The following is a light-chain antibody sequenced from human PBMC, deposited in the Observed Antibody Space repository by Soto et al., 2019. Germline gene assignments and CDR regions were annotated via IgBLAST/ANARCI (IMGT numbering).Light chain of an antibody. CDR1: QSVSSD. CDR3: QQYGSSRT. Sequence: EIALTQSTATLSLYSGARAAISCRASQSVSSDLAWYQQKPGLAPRLVIYDASNRATGIPDRFSGSGSGTDFTLTISRLEPEDFAVYYCQQYGSSRTFGQGTKVDIK. J-gene: IGKJ1*01. CDR2: DAS. V-gene: IGKV3D-20*01.